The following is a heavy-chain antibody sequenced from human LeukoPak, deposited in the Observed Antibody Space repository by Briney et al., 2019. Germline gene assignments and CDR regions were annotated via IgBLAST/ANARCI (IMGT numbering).Heavy chain of an antibody. J-gene: IGHJ6*04. CDR1: VGSLSSYY. CDR3: ARLGRATVMDIVVVPAALYMYV. Sequence: SETLSLTRTLSVGSLSSYYWSWIRAPAREGLGWIWRIYTSGSTNYKPSLQSRVTLSVDTSKKQFCPKVSSVTAARTGVVYIARLGRATVMDIVVVPAALYMYVWGDRAPVTVSS. CDR2: IYTSGST. V-gene: IGHV4-4*07. D-gene: IGHD2-2*03.